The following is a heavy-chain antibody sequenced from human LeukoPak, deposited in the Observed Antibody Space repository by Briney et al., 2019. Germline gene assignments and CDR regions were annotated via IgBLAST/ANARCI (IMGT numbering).Heavy chain of an antibody. CDR3: AKGPLTEVAGTTWDY. CDR2: ISGGGGST. CDR1: GFTFSSHA. Sequence: GGSLRLSCASSGFTFSSHAMSWVRQAPERGLEWVSAISGGGGSTYYADSVKGRFTISRDNSKNTLYLQMNSLRAEDTAVYYCAKGPLTEVAGTTWDYWGQGTLVTVSS. D-gene: IGHD6-19*01. J-gene: IGHJ4*02. V-gene: IGHV3-23*01.